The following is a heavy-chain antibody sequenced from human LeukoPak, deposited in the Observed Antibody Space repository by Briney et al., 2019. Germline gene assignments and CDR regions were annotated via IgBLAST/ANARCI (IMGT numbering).Heavy chain of an antibody. CDR2: ISGSGGST. V-gene: IGHV3-23*01. Sequence: GGSLRLSCAASGFTFSSYAMSWVRQAPGKGLERVSAISGSGGSTYYADSVKGRFTISRDNSKNTLYLQMNSLRAEDTAVYYCAETSYDYVWGSYRYNAFDIWGQGTMVTVSS. CDR1: GFTFSSYA. J-gene: IGHJ3*02. D-gene: IGHD3-16*02. CDR3: AETSYDYVWGSYRYNAFDI.